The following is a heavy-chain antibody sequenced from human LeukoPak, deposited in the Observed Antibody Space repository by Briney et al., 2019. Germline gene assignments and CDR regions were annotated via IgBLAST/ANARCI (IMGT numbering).Heavy chain of an antibody. CDR3: ARALYGSGIYYYYMDV. CDR1: GGTFSSYA. D-gene: IGHD3-10*01. J-gene: IGHJ6*03. Sequence: LVKVSCKASGGTFSSYAISWVRQAPGQGLEWRGGIIPIFGTANYAQKFQGRVTITTDESTSTAYMELSSLRSEDTAVYYCARALYGSGIYYYYMDVWGKGTTVTVSS. V-gene: IGHV1-69*05. CDR2: IIPIFGTA.